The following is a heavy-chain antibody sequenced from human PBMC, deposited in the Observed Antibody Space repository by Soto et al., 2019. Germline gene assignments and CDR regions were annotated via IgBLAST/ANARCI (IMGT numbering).Heavy chain of an antibody. J-gene: IGHJ4*02. Sequence: SETLSLTCSVSGGSMSEYFWSWIRQSPERGLEWIGYVYYLESTDYNPSLKSRVTISVDTSKRQFSLRLSSVTAADAAIYYCARDGYDGSGSPYPAYWGPGTQVTVSS. V-gene: IGHV4-59*01. CDR2: VYYLEST. CDR1: GGSMSEYF. CDR3: ARDGYDGSGSPYPAY. D-gene: IGHD3-10*01.